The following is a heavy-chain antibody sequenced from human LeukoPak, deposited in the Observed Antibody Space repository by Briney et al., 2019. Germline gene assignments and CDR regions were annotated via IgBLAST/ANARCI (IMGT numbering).Heavy chain of an antibody. Sequence: GGSLRLSCAPSGFTFSRHGMHWVRQAPGKGLEWVAIISNDGSRKYYAHSVEGRFTISRDNSKNTLYLQMDSLRAEDTAVYYCARGRAWNCFDYWGQGTLVTVSS. J-gene: IGHJ4*02. CDR2: ISNDGSRK. CDR1: GFTFSRHG. V-gene: IGHV3-30*03. CDR3: ARGRAWNCFDY. D-gene: IGHD3-3*01.